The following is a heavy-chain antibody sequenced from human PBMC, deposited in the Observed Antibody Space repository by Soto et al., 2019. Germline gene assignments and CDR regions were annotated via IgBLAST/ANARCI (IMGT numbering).Heavy chain of an antibody. CDR3: AKGWDIVVVVAATRGAFDI. J-gene: IGHJ3*02. CDR1: GVTFSSYG. CDR2: ISYDGSNK. D-gene: IGHD2-15*01. Sequence: GGSLRLSCAASGVTFSSYGMHWVRQAPGKGLEWVAVISYDGSNKYYADSVKGRFTISRDNSKNTLYLQMNSLRAEDTAVYYCAKGWDIVVVVAATRGAFDIWGQGTMVTVSS. V-gene: IGHV3-30*18.